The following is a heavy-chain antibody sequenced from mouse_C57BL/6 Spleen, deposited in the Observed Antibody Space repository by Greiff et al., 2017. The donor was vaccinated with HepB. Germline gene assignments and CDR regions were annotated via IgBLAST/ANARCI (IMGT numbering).Heavy chain of an antibody. J-gene: IGHJ1*03. CDR1: GFTFSDYG. D-gene: IGHD1-1*01. Sequence: EVQLQESGGGLVKPGGSLKLSCAASGFTFSDYGMHWVRQAPEKGLEWVAYISSGSSTIYYADTVKGRFTISRDNANHTLFLQMTSLRSEDTAMYYCARRYGSSYGYWYFDVWGTGTTVTVSS. CDR2: ISSGSSTI. CDR3: ARRYGSSYGYWYFDV. V-gene: IGHV5-17*01.